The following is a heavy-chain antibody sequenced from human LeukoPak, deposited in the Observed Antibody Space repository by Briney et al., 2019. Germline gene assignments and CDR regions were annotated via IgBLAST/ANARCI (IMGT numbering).Heavy chain of an antibody. D-gene: IGHD5/OR15-5a*01. V-gene: IGHV3-7*01. CDR3: ARGFYDGVNWFDP. Sequence: GGSLRLSCGASGFTFTSHWMSWVRQAPGKGLEWVANIKQDGNERYYVESVKGRFIISRDNAKNSLYLQMNSLRAEDTAVYYCARGFYDGVNWFDPWGQGTLVTVST. CDR2: IKQDGNER. CDR1: GFTFTSHW. J-gene: IGHJ5*02.